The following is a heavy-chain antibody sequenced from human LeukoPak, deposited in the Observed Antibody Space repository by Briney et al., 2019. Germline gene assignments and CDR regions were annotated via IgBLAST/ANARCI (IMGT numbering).Heavy chain of an antibody. V-gene: IGHV3-64*01. Sequence: TGGSLRLSCAASGFTFSSYAMHWVRQAPGKGLEYVSAISSNGGNTYYANSVKGRFTISRDNSKNTLYLQMGSLRAEDMAVYYCARGRLATAGTQIDYWGQGTLVTVSS. CDR3: ARGRLATAGTQIDY. CDR1: GFTFSSYA. CDR2: ISSNGGNT. D-gene: IGHD6-13*01. J-gene: IGHJ4*02.